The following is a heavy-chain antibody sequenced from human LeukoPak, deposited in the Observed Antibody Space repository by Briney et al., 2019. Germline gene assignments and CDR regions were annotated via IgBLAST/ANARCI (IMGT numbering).Heavy chain of an antibody. CDR3: AREYCSGGSCYSGVDY. CDR2: INPSGSST. CDR1: GYTFTSYY. J-gene: IGHJ4*02. V-gene: IGHV1-46*01. Sequence: ASVKVSFKASGYTFTSYYMHWVRQAPGQGLEWMGIINPSGSSTSYAQKFQGRVTMTRDTSTSTVYMELSSLRSEDTAVYYCAREYCSGGSCYSGVDYWGQGTLVTVSS. D-gene: IGHD2-15*01.